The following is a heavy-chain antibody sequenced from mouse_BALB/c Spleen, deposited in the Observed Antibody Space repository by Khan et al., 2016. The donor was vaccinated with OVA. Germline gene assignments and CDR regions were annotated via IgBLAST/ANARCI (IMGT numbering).Heavy chain of an antibody. CDR1: GYSITSGYG. CDR3: ARTARIKY. Sequence: VQLKESGPGLVKPSQSLSLTCTVTGYSITSGYGWNWIRQFPGNKLEWMGYISYSGSTNYNPSLKSRISITLDTSKNQFFLQLNSVATEDTATYYCARTARIKYWGQGTTLTVSS. D-gene: IGHD3-3*01. CDR2: ISYSGST. J-gene: IGHJ2*01. V-gene: IGHV3-2*02.